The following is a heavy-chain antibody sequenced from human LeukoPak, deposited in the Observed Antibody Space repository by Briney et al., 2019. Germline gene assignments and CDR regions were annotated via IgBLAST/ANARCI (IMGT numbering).Heavy chain of an antibody. CDR1: GYTFTSYY. J-gene: IGHJ4*02. Sequence: ASVKVSCKASGYTFTSYYMHWVRQAPGQGLEWMGIINPSGGSTSYAQKFQGRVTMTRDTSTSTVYMKLSSLRSEDTAVYYCARDRYYYDSSGYIRGISFDYWGQGTLVTVSS. CDR2: INPSGGST. CDR3: ARDRYYYDSSGYIRGISFDY. V-gene: IGHV1-46*01. D-gene: IGHD3-22*01.